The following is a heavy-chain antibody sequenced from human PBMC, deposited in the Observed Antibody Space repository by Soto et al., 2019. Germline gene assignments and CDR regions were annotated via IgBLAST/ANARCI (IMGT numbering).Heavy chain of an antibody. CDR3: ARAGNWNYVFGMDV. D-gene: IGHD1-7*01. CDR2: ISYDGSNK. V-gene: IGHV3-30-3*01. Sequence: GGSLRLSCAASGFTFSSYAMHWVRQAPGKGLEWVAVISYDGSNKYYADSVKGRFTISRDNSKNTLYLQMNSLRAEDTAVYYCARAGNWNYVFGMDVWGQGTTVTVSS. J-gene: IGHJ6*02. CDR1: GFTFSSYA.